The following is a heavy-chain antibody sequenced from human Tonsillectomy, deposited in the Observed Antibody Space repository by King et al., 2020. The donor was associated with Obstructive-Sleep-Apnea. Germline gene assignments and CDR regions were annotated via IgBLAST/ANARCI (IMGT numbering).Heavy chain of an antibody. CDR2: IYYSGRT. J-gene: IGHJ3*01. V-gene: IGHV4-31*03. D-gene: IGHD3-22*01. CDR1: GGSISSGAYY. Sequence: QLQESGPGLVKPSQTLSLTCTVSGGSISSGAYYWSWIRQHPGKGLECIGYIYYSGRTSYNPSLKSRVTMSVDTSKNQFSLKLSSVTAADTAVYYCARTYDSNDSGVFDVWGQGTMVTVSS. CDR3: ARTYDSNDSGVFDV.